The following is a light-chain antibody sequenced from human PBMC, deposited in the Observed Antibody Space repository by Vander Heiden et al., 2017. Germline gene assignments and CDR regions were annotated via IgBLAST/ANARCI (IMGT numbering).Light chain of an antibody. CDR2: EVS. V-gene: IGLV2-23*02. CDR1: SSDVGSYNL. CDR3: YSYAGSTRV. Sequence: SALPQPPSLPGSPGQSPTTPCPGTSSDVGSYNLVSWDQHHPDKAPKLMIYEVSKRPSGVSNRFSGSKSGNTASLTISGLQAEDEAHYYCYSYAGSTRVFGGGTKLTVL. J-gene: IGLJ3*02.